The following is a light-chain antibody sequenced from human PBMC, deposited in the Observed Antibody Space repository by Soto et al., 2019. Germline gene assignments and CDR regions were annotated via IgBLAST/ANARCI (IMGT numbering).Light chain of an antibody. J-gene: IGKJ1*01. CDR3: QQLHSFPWT. V-gene: IGKV1-5*01. Sequence: DIQMTQSPSTLSASVGDRVTITCRASQTIHSFLAWYQQKAGKAPKLLIYDASNLESGVPSRFSGSGSGTEFTLTVSALQPDYFATFYCQQLHSFPWTFGQGTKVEI. CDR2: DAS. CDR1: QTIHSF.